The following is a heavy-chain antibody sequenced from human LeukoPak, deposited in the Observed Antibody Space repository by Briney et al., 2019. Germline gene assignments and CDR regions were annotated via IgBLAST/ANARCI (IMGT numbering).Heavy chain of an antibody. CDR3: APRVVVITAPFDY. J-gene: IGHJ4*02. CDR1: GFTFSSFG. Sequence: SGRSLRLSCAASGFTFSSFGMHWVRQAPGKGLEWVAFIRYDGTDKYYADSVKGRFTISRDNSKNTLHLQMNSLRPEDTAVYYCAPRVVVITAPFDYWGQGTLVTVSS. V-gene: IGHV3-30*02. D-gene: IGHD2-21*01. CDR2: IRYDGTDK.